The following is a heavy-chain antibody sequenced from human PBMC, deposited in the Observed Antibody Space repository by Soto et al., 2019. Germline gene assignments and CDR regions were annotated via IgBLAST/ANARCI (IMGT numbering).Heavy chain of an antibody. J-gene: IGHJ4*02. CDR3: TRYSRDYSYGSCD. V-gene: IGHV4-31*11. Sequence: PSETLSLTCAVSGGSISSGGYYWSWIRQHPEKGLEWIGYIYYSGSTYYNPSLKSRVSISVDTSKNQFSLKLTSVTAADTAVYYCTRYSRDYSYGSCDWGQGTLVTVSS. CDR2: IYYSGST. CDR1: GGSISSGGYY. D-gene: IGHD5-18*01.